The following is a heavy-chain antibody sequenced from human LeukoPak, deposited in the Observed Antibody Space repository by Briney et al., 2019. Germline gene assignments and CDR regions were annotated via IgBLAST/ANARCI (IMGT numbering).Heavy chain of an antibody. J-gene: IGHJ4*02. CDR3: ARASYSYDINGWVPFDY. D-gene: IGHD3-22*01. V-gene: IGHV4-34*01. Sequence: PSETLSLTCAVYGVSFSGYYWNWIRQPPGKGLEWVGEINHSGSTNYNPSLKSRVTISVDTSKNQFSLKLSSVTAADTAVYYCARASYSYDINGWVPFDYWGQGTLVTVSS. CDR1: GVSFSGYY. CDR2: INHSGST.